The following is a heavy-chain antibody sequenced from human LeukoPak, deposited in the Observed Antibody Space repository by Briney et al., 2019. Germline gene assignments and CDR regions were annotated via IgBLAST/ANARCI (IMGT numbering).Heavy chain of an antibody. CDR1: GFTFSSYS. CDR3: AVGIAARWASYFDY. D-gene: IGHD6-6*01. Sequence: GGSLRLSCAASGFTFSSYSMNWVRQAPGKGLEWVSSISSSSSYIYYADSVKGRFTISRDNSKNTLYLQMNSLTAEDTAVYYCAVGIAARWASYFDYWGQGTLVTVSS. V-gene: IGHV3-21*04. J-gene: IGHJ4*02. CDR2: ISSSSSYI.